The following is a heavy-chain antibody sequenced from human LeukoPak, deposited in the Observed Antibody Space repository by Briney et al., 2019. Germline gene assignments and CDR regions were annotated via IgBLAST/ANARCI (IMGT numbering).Heavy chain of an antibody. CDR1: GGTFSSYA. Sequence: SVKVSCKASGGTFSSYAISWVRQAPGQGLEWMGGIIAIFGTANYAQKFQGRVTITTDESTSTAYMELSSLRSEDTAVYYCASPLGMVDYFDYWGQGTLVTVPS. J-gene: IGHJ4*02. CDR3: ASPLGMVDYFDY. D-gene: IGHD7-27*01. CDR2: IIAIFGTA. V-gene: IGHV1-69*05.